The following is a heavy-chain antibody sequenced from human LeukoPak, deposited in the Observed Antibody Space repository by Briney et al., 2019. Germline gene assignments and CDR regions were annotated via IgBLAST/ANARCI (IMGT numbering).Heavy chain of an antibody. D-gene: IGHD4-17*01. CDR1: GDSISSSNW. CDR3: ARKPFYGDYFMGAFDI. Sequence: SETLSLTCAVSGDSISSSNWWSWVRQPPGKGLEWIGEIYHSGSTNYNPSLKSRVTISVDKSKNQFSLKLSSVTAADTAVYYCARKPFYGDYFMGAFDIWGQGTMVTVSS. J-gene: IGHJ3*02. CDR2: IYHSGST. V-gene: IGHV4-4*02.